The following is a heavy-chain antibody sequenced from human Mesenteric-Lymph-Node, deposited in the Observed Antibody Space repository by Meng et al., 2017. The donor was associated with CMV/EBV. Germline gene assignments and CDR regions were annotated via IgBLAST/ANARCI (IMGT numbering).Heavy chain of an antibody. CDR1: GGSFSGYY. CDR3: ARAYDFWSGLVDY. J-gene: IGHJ4*02. CDR2: INHSGST. D-gene: IGHD3-3*01. V-gene: IGHV4-34*01. Sequence: SETLSLTCAVYGGSFSGYYWSWIRQPPGKGLEWIGEINHSGSTNYNPSLKSRVTISVDTSKNQFSLKLSSVTAADTAVYYCARAYDFWSGLVDYWGQGTLVTVSS.